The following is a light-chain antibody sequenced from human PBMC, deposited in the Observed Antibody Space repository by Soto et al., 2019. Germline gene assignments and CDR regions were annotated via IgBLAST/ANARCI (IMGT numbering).Light chain of an antibody. CDR1: QSVSSSY. CDR2: DAS. J-gene: IGKJ4*01. Sequence: EIVLTQSPGTLSLSPGDRATLSCRTSQSVSSSYLAWYQQKPGQAPRLLIYDASNRATGIPARFSGSGSGTDFTLTISSLEPEDFAVYYCQQRSNWLTFGGGTKVDIK. V-gene: IGKV3D-20*02. CDR3: QQRSNWLT.